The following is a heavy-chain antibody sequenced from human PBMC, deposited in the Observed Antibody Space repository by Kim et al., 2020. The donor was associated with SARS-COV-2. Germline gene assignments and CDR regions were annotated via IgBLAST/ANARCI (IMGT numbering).Heavy chain of an antibody. D-gene: IGHD4-17*01. J-gene: IGHJ5*02. CDR3: ARGDYGAIPQFSAWFDP. CDR2: INHSGST. V-gene: IGHV4-34*01. Sequence: SETLSLTCAVYGGSFSGHYWSWIRQPPGKGLEWIGEINHSGSTNYNPSLKSRVTIPVDTSKNQFSLKLSSVTAADTAVYYCARGDYGAIPQFSAWFDPWGQGTLVTVSS. CDR1: GGSFSGHY.